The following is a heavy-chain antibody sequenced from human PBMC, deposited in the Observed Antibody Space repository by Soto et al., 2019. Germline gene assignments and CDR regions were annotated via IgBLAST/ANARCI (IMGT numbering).Heavy chain of an antibody. D-gene: IGHD5-18*01. Sequence: PGGSLRLSCAASGFTFSDYYMSWIRQAPGKGLEWVSYISSSGSTIYYADSVKGRFTISRDNAKNSLYLQMNSLRAEDTAVYYCPRDRGGELWLLRADGMAAWFDPSGQGTLVTVSS. J-gene: IGHJ5*02. CDR1: GFTFSDYY. CDR3: PRDRGGELWLLRADGMAAWFDP. CDR2: ISSSGSTI. V-gene: IGHV3-11*01.